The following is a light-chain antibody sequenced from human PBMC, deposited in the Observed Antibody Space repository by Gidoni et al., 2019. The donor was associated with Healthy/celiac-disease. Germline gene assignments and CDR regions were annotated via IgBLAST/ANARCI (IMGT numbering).Light chain of an antibody. Sequence: EIVLTQSPGTLSLSPGERATLSCRARQSVSSSYLAWYQQKPGQAPRLLIYGASSRATGIPYRFSGSGSGTDFTLTISRLEPEDFAVYYCQQYGSSPPYTCGQGTKLEIK. V-gene: IGKV3-20*01. CDR3: QQYGSSPPYT. J-gene: IGKJ2*01. CDR1: QSVSSSY. CDR2: GAS.